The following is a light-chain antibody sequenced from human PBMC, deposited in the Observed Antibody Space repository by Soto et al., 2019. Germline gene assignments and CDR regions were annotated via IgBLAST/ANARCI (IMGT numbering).Light chain of an antibody. J-gene: IGKJ2*01. CDR2: WAS. CDR1: QSVLYSSNNKNY. Sequence: DLVMTQSPDSLAVSLGDRATINCKSSQSVLYSSNNKNYLAWYQQRPGQPPKLLIYWASTRESGVPDRVSGSGSWTDFSLTITSLQAEDVAVYYCQQYESTPPTFGQGTKLEI. CDR3: QQYESTPPT. V-gene: IGKV4-1*01.